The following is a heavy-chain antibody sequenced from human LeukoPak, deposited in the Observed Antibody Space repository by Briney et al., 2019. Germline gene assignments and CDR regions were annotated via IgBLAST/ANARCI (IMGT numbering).Heavy chain of an antibody. CDR1: GFTFSDYY. V-gene: IGHV4-34*01. D-gene: IGHD6-6*01. CDR2: IDHSGRT. CDR3: ARGEYSNSRSFDY. Sequence: PGGSLRLSCAASGFTFSDYYMSWIRQPPGKGLEWIGEIDHSGRTNYNPSLKSRVTISVDKSKNQFSLKLTSVTAADTAVYYCARGEYSNSRSFDYWGRGTLVTVSS. J-gene: IGHJ4*02.